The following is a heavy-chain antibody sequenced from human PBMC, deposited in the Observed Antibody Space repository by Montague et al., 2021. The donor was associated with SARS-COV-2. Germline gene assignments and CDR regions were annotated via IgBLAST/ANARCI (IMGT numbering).Heavy chain of an antibody. J-gene: IGHJ4*02. Sequence: SETLSLTCTASGGSITSNSYYWGFIRQPPGKGLEWTGSIYYSGNTYYNPSLKSRVTISVDTSESQFSLKMTSVTAADTAVYYCARLESSWWFFDYWGQGTLVTVSS. CDR1: GGSITSNSYY. CDR3: ARLESSWWFFDY. V-gene: IGHV4-39*01. CDR2: IYYSGNT. D-gene: IGHD2-8*02.